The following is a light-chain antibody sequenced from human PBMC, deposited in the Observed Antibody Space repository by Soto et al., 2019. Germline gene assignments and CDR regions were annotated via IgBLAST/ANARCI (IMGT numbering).Light chain of an antibody. Sequence: DIHLTQCPSTLPGSVGDRVTIPCRASQSISSWLAWYQQKPGKALKLLIYKASGLESGVPSRFSGSGSGTDFTLTISSLQPDDFATYYCQQYDSYSPRTFGGGTKVDIK. J-gene: IGKJ4*01. V-gene: IGKV1-5*03. CDR3: QQYDSYSPRT. CDR1: QSISSW. CDR2: KAS.